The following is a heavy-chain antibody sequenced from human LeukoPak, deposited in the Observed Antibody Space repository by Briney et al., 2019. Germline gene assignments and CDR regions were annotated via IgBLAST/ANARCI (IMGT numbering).Heavy chain of an antibody. D-gene: IGHD6-13*01. Sequence: GASVKVSCEASGYTFTGYYIHWVRQAPGQRLEWMGWINPKSGGTNYAQNFQGRVTMTSDTSISTAYMELSGLRFDDRAVYYCVRDMIAAAGTGAWGQGTLVTVSP. CDR2: INPKSGGT. CDR1: GYTFTGYY. CDR3: VRDMIAAAGTGA. V-gene: IGHV1-2*02. J-gene: IGHJ5*02.